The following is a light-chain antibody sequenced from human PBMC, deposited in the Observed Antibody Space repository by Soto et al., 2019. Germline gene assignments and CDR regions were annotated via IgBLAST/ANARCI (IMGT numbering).Light chain of an antibody. CDR3: QQYNNWPT. V-gene: IGKV3D-15*01. Sequence: ELLFTQSPGTLSLSPGDRATLSCRASQSVSGNFLAWYQQKAGQAPRLLIYGASSRAPGIPNRCGGSGSGTEFTLTISSLQSEDSAVYYCQQYNNWPTFGQGTQVDIK. J-gene: IGKJ1*01. CDR2: GAS. CDR1: QSVSGN.